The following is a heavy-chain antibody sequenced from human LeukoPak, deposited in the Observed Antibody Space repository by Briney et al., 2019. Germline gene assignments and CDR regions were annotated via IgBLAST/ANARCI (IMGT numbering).Heavy chain of an antibody. Sequence: GGSLRLSCAASGFTVSSNYMSWVRQAPGKGLEWVSVIYSGGSTYYADSVKGRFTISRDNSKNTLYLQMNSLRAEDTAVYYCAKAVEIYYPHDYWGQGTLVTVSS. D-gene: IGHD3-10*01. CDR3: AKAVEIYYPHDY. V-gene: IGHV3-53*01. CDR2: IYSGGST. J-gene: IGHJ4*02. CDR1: GFTVSSNY.